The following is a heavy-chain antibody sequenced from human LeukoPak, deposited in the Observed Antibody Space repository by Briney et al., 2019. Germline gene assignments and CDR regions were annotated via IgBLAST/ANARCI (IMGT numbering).Heavy chain of an antibody. D-gene: IGHD5-24*01. Sequence: GGSLRLSCAASGFTFSSYAMSWVRQAPGEGLEWVSTISGSGGSTYYADSVKGRFTISRGISKNTLYLQMNSLRAEDTAVYYCAKLGGYNYGHFDYWGQGTLATVSS. V-gene: IGHV3-23*01. CDR3: AKLGGYNYGHFDY. CDR2: ISGSGGST. CDR1: GFTFSSYA. J-gene: IGHJ4*02.